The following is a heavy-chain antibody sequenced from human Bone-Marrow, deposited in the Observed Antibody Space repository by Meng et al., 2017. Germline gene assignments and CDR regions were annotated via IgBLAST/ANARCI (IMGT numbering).Heavy chain of an antibody. Sequence: VQLVEPGGGLVPPWGSLRLSCAASGFTFSSYWMHWVLQAPGKGLVWVSRINSDGSSTSYADSVKGRFTISRDNAKNTLYLQLNRLRAEDTAVYYCASSPLLSYNYWGQGTLVTVSS. CDR3: ASSPLLSYNY. CDR1: GFTFSSYW. CDR2: INSDGSST. J-gene: IGHJ4*02. V-gene: IGHV3-74*01. D-gene: IGHD1-26*01.